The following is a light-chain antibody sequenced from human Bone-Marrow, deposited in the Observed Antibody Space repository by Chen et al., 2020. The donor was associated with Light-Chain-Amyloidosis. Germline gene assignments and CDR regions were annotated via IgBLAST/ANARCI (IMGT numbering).Light chain of an antibody. CDR2: RDT. CDR3: QSADSRGTYEVI. V-gene: IGLV3-25*03. Sequence: SYELTQPPSVSVSPGQTARITCSGDDLPTKYAYWYQQKPGQAPVLVIHRDTERPSGISERFSGSSAGTTATLIISGGQAEDEADYHGQSADSRGTYEVIFGGWTKRTVL. J-gene: IGLJ2*01. CDR1: DLPTKY.